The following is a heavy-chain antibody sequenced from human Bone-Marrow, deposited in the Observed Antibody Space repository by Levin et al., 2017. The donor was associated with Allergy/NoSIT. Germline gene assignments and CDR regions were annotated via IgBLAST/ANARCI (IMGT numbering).Heavy chain of an antibody. J-gene: IGHJ3*02. V-gene: IGHV3-66*01. D-gene: IGHD2-2*01. CDR3: ATDRAYCSNTTCYLPDAFDI. CDR1: GFTVSSNY. CDR2: IYSGGST. Sequence: GGSLRPSCVASGFTVSSNYMNWVRQAPGKGLEWVSVIYSGGSTYYADSVKGRFTISRDNSKNTLYLQMSSLRAEDTAVYYCATDRAYCSNTTCYLPDAFDIWGQGTMVTVSS.